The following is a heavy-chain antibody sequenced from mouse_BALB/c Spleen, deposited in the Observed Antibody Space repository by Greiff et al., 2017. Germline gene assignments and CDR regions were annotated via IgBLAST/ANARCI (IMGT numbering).Heavy chain of an antibody. V-gene: IGHV3-6*02. CDR3: ARRYGNYWYFDV. D-gene: IGHD2-1*01. CDR1: GYSITSGYY. Sequence: VQLQQSGPGLVKPSQSLSLTCSVTGYSITSGYYWNWIRQFPGNKLEWMGYISYDGSNNYNPSLKNRISITRDTSKNQFFLKLNSVTTEDTATYYCARRYGNYWYFDVWGAGTTVTVSS. CDR2: ISYDGSN. J-gene: IGHJ1*01.